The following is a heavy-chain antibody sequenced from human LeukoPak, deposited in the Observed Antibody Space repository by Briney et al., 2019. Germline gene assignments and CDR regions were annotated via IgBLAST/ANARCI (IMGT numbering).Heavy chain of an antibody. J-gene: IGHJ6*02. CDR3: ARGRFLEWFYYYCGMDV. D-gene: IGHD3-3*01. Sequence: SVKVSCKASGGTFSSYAISWVRQAPGQGLEWMGGIIPIFGTANYAQKFQGRVTITADESTSTAYMELSSLRSEDTAVYYCARGRFLEWFYYYCGMDVWGQGTTVTVSS. CDR1: GGTFSSYA. V-gene: IGHV1-69*13. CDR2: IIPIFGTA.